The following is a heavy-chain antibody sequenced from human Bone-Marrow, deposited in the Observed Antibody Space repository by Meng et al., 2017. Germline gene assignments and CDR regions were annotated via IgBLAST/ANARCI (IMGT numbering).Heavy chain of an antibody. Sequence: SVKVSCKASGGTFSSYAISWVRQAPGQGLEWMGGIIPIFGTANYAQKFQGRVTITTDESTSTAYMELSSLRSEDTAVYYCARSLKVATWFLSSWYGYYFDYWGQGTLVTVSS. V-gene: IGHV1-69*05. D-gene: IGHD6-13*01. J-gene: IGHJ4*02. CDR3: ARSLKVATWFLSSWYGYYFDY. CDR2: IIPIFGTA. CDR1: GGTFSSYA.